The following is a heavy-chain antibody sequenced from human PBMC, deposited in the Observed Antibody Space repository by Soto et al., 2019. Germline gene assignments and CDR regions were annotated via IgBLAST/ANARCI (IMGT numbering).Heavy chain of an antibody. CDR2: IYYSGST. CDR1: GDPISSYD. CDR3: ARRQFMDCTNGVCYTAYYFDY. V-gene: IGHV4-59*08. J-gene: IGHJ4*02. Sequence: SETLSLTCTVSGDPISSYDWSWIRQPPGKGLEWIGYIYYSGSTNYNPSLKSRVTISVDTSKNQFSLKLNSVTAADTAVYYCARRQFMDCTNGVCYTAYYFDYWGQGTLVTVSS. D-gene: IGHD2-8*01.